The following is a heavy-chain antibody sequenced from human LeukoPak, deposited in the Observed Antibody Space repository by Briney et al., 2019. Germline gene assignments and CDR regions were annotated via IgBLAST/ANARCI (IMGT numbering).Heavy chain of an antibody. V-gene: IGHV4-34*01. CDR3: ARGRITGYGRIFVVIAPFDY. Sequence: SETLSLTCAVYGGSFSGYYWSWIRQPPGKGPEWIGEINHSGSTNYNPPLKSRVTISVDTSKNQFSLKLSSVTAADPAVYYCARGRITGYGRIFVVIAPFDYWGQGTLGTVS. CDR1: GGSFSGYY. D-gene: IGHD2-21*01. J-gene: IGHJ4*02. CDR2: INHSGST.